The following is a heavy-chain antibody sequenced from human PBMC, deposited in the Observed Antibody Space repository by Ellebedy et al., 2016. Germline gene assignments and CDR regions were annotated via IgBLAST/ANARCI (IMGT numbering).Heavy chain of an antibody. D-gene: IGHD6-19*01. J-gene: IGHJ6*02. V-gene: IGHV3-64D*06. CDR2: ISSNGGST. CDR1: GFTFSSYA. CDR3: VKDMVGHSSGWYGDFLYYYYGMDV. Sequence: GGSLRLXXSASGFTFSSYAMHWVRQAPGKGLEYVSAISSNGGSTYYADSVKGRFTISRDNSKNTLYLQMSSLRAEDTAVYYCVKDMVGHSSGWYGDFLYYYYGMDVWGQGTTVTVSS.